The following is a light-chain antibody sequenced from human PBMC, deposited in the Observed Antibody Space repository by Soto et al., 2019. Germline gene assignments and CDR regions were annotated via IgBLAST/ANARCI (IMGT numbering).Light chain of an antibody. CDR3: QQYNSYSGK. CDR2: DAS. J-gene: IGKJ1*01. CDR1: QSIITW. Sequence: DIQMTQSPSTLSGSVGDRVTITCRPSQSIITWLAWYQQKPGKAPNLLISDASSLHSGVPSRFSGCGSGTEFTLTISSLQPGDFATYCCQQYNSYSGKFGQGTKVDVK. V-gene: IGKV1-5*01.